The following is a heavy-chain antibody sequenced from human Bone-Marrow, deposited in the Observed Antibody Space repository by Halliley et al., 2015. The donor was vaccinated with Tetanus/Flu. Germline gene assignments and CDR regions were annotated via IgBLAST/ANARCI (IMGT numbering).Heavy chain of an antibody. J-gene: IGHJ4*02. V-gene: IGHV3-7*03. CDR3: AASETGLDY. Sequence: GLEWVANIKQEGSEIYYVDSVKGRFTISRDHAQNSLYLQMNSLRAEDTAVYYCAASETGLDYWGQGTLVTVSS. CDR2: IKQEGSEI.